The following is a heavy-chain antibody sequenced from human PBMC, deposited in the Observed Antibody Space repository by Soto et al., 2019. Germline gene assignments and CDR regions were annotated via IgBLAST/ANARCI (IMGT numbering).Heavy chain of an antibody. V-gene: IGHV3-53*01. D-gene: IGHD3-10*01. CDR1: GFTVGNNY. CDR2: IYSTGTT. CDR3: AKDGRGSGSHYNSFGY. J-gene: IGHJ4*02. Sequence: EVQLVESGGGLIQPGGSLKLSCAASGFTVGNNYMSWVRQAPGKGLEWVSLIYSTGTTKYADSVKGRFTVSRDNAKNTLYLQTNSLSAEDTAVYYCAKDGRGSGSHYNSFGYGGQGTLVTVSS.